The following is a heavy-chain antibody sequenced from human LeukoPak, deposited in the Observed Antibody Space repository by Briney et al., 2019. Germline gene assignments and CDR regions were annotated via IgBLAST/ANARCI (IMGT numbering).Heavy chain of an antibody. CDR1: GFTLSSAA. V-gene: IGHV3-73*01. CDR3: RAAVAGDYFDL. D-gene: IGHD6-19*01. CDR2: IRSKADSYTT. J-gene: IGHJ2*01. Sequence: PGGSLKLSCAASGFTLSSAAMHWVRQASGKGLEWLGRIRSKADSYTTAYAASVKGRFTVSRDDSKNTAYLQMNSLKTEDTAVYYCRAAVAGDYFDLWGRGTLVTVSS.